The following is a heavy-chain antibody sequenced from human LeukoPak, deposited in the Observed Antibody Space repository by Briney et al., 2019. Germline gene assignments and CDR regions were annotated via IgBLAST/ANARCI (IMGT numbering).Heavy chain of an antibody. Sequence: LSLTCAVYGGSFSGYYWSWIRQAPGKGLEWVSYISSSGSTIYYADSVKGRFTISRDNAKNSLYLQMNSLRAEDTAVYYCARVSRGEMATIPSHFDYWGQGTLVTVSS. CDR2: ISSSGSTI. J-gene: IGHJ4*02. CDR1: GGSFSGYY. D-gene: IGHD5-24*01. CDR3: ARVSRGEMATIPSHFDY. V-gene: IGHV3-11*01.